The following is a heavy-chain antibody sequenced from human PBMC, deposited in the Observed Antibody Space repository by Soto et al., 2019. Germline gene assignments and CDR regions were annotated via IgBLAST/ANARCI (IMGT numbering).Heavy chain of an antibody. J-gene: IGHJ5*02. CDR2: IYHSGST. CDR3: ATFSGFFTISPYDA. Sequence: QVHLQESGPGLVKPSETLSLICGDPGDSISSVNWWSWVRQSPGKGLEWIGEIYHSGSTNYNPSLKSRVTMSVDKSKDQFSLQLTSVTAADTAVYYCATFSGFFTISPYDAWGQGILVTVSS. V-gene: IGHV4-4*02. D-gene: IGHD2-8*01. CDR1: GDSISSVNW.